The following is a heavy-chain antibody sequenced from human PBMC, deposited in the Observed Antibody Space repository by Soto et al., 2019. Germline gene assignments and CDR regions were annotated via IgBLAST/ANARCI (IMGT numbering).Heavy chain of an antibody. V-gene: IGHV4-30-2*02. CDR2: IYHSGST. CDR3: ARTWGDTNDY. D-gene: IGHD1-26*01. J-gene: IGHJ4*02. CDR1: GGSISSGGYS. Sequence: KTSETLSLTCAVSGGSISSGGYSWSWIRQPPGKGLEWIGYIYHSGSTYYNPPLKSRVTISVDRSKNQFSLKLSSVTAADTAVYYCARTWGDTNDYWGRGTLVTGSS.